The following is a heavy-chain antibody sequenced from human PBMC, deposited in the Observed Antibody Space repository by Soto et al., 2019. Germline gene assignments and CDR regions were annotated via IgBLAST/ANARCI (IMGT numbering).Heavy chain of an antibody. CDR2: MNPNSGNT. Sequence: QVQLVQSGAEVKKPGDSVKVACKASGYTFTSYDINWVRQATGQGLERMGWMNPNSGNTAYAQKFQGRITMTRNTSISTAYMELSSLRSEDTAVYYCAREKVTSGYPDWGQGTLVTVSS. V-gene: IGHV1-8*01. CDR1: GYTFTSYD. CDR3: AREKVTSGYPD. J-gene: IGHJ4*02. D-gene: IGHD3-22*01.